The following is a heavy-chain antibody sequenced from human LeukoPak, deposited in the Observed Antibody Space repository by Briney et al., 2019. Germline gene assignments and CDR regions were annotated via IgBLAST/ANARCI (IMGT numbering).Heavy chain of an antibody. J-gene: IGHJ3*02. Sequence: VKPSDTLSLTCAVSGYSMSSGYYWGSIRQPPGKGLEWIGSIYHSGSSYYNPYVKRRVTISVDTSKNQFSPKLSSVTAADTAVYYCARHGGSYCGGDCYSFSGAFDIWGQGTMVTVSS. CDR1: GYSMSSGYY. CDR2: IYHSGSS. CDR3: ARHGGSYCGGDCYSFSGAFDI. D-gene: IGHD2-21*01. V-gene: IGHV4-38-2*01.